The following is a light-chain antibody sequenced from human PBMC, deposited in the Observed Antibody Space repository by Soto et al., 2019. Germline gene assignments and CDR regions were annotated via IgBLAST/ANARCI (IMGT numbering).Light chain of an antibody. V-gene: IGKV3-15*01. Sequence: EIVMTQSPATLSVSPGERATLSCRASQSVGSNLAWYQQKPGQAPRLLMYGASTRATGVPARFSGSGSGAEVTLTISSLQSEDFAVYYCQQYNNRPPWTFGQGTKVE. CDR2: GAS. J-gene: IGKJ1*01. CDR3: QQYNNRPPWT. CDR1: QSVGSN.